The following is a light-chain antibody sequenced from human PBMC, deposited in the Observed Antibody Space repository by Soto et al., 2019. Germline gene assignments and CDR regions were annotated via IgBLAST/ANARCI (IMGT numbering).Light chain of an antibody. V-gene: IGKV3-20*01. J-gene: IGKJ1*01. Sequence: EIVLTQSPGTLSLFAGERATLSCRATQSVTSNYLAWYQQKPGQAPRLLIYAASSRATGIPDRFSGSGSGTDFTLSISRLEPEDFAVYYCHQYGSSITWTFGQGTKVEIK. CDR2: AAS. CDR1: QSVTSNY. CDR3: HQYGSSITWT.